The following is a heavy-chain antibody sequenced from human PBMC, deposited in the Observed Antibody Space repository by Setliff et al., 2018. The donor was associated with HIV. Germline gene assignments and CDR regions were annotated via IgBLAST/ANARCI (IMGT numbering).Heavy chain of an antibody. V-gene: IGHV4-34*01. D-gene: IGHD2-15*01. CDR2: IDHSGAT. CDR3: AIGGFRTTPASCFRIFDF. CDR1: GGSFSGYY. J-gene: IGHJ4*02. Sequence: SETLSLTCAVYGGSFSGYYWSWIRQSPERGLEWIGEIDHSGATNYNPSLWGRVAISVDKSKNQFSLQLTSVTAADAAVYFCAIGGFRTTPASCFRIFDFWGQGTRVTVSS.